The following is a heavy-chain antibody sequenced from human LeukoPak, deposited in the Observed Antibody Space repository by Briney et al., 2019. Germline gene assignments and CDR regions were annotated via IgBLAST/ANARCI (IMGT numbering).Heavy chain of an antibody. J-gene: IGHJ4*02. Sequence: GGSLRLSCAASGFTFSSYWMSWVRQAPGKGLEWVANIKQDGSEKYYVDSVKGRFTISRDNAKNSLYLQMNSLRAEDMAVYYCASPGVTRWWPLRYWGQGTLVTVSS. D-gene: IGHD2-8*02. CDR2: IKQDGSEK. V-gene: IGHV3-7*01. CDR1: GFTFSSYW. CDR3: ASPGVTRWWPLRY.